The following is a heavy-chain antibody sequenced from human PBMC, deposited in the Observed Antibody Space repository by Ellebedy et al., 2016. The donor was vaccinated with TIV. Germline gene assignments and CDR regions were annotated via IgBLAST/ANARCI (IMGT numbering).Heavy chain of an antibody. CDR2: ISYDGTNK. V-gene: IGHV3-30-3*01. J-gene: IGHJ4*02. Sequence: PGGSLRLSCVASGFTFSNYNMNWVRQSPGKGLEWVAFISYDGTNKYYTDSVKGRFTISRDNSKNTLYLQMNSLRADDTAVYYCARDSYGFDYWGQGTLVTVSS. D-gene: IGHD1-26*01. CDR3: ARDSYGFDY. CDR1: GFTFSNYN.